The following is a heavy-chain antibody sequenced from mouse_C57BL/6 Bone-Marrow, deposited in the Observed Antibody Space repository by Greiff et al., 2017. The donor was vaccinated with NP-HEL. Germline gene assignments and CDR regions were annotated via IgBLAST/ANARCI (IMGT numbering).Heavy chain of an antibody. Sequence: QLPPSGAELVRPGASVTLSCTASGSTFPVSFIPLFQPRPGHGLEWISRIYPGSGNTYYNEKFKGKATLTAEKSSSTAYMQLSSLTSEDSAVYFCAILGDWGQGTLVTVSA. J-gene: IGHJ3*01. CDR2: IYPGSGNT. CDR3: AILGD. CDR1: GSTFPVSF. V-gene: IGHV1-76*01.